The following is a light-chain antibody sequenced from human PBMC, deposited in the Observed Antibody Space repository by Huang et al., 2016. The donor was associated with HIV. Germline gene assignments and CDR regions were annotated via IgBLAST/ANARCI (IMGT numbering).Light chain of an antibody. V-gene: IGKV3-20*01. Sequence: EIVLTQSPATLSLSPGERATLSCGASQSVSSSYLAWYQQKPGQAPRLLIYGASSRATGIPDRVSGSGSGTDFTLTISRLEPEDFAVYYCQQYGSSPWGFGQGTKVEIK. CDR2: GAS. CDR3: QQYGSSPWG. J-gene: IGKJ1*01. CDR1: QSVSSSY.